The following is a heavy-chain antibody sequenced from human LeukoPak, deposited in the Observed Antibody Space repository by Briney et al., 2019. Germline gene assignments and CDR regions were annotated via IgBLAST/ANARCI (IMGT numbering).Heavy chain of an antibody. J-gene: IGHJ1*01. D-gene: IGHD1-26*01. Sequence: MPSETLSLTCAVYGGSFSGYYWSWIRQPPGKGLEWIGEINHSGSTNYNPSLKSRVTISVDTSKNQFSLKLSSVTAADTAVYYCARPLYSGSYKYFQHWGQGTLVTVSS. CDR3: ARPLYSGSYKYFQH. CDR2: INHSGST. CDR1: GGSFSGYY. V-gene: IGHV4-34*01.